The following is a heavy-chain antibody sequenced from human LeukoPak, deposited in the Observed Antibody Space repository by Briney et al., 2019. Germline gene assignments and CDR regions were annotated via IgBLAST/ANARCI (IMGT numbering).Heavy chain of an antibody. CDR2: IYYSGST. Sequence: SETLSLTCTVSGSSISSYYWSWIRQPPGKGLEWIGYIYYSGSTNYNPSLKSRVTISVDTSKNQFSLKLSSVTAADTAVYYCARARGSGSYDDYWGQGTLVTVSS. CDR1: GSSISSYY. J-gene: IGHJ4*02. D-gene: IGHD3-10*01. V-gene: IGHV4-59*01. CDR3: ARARGSGSYDDY.